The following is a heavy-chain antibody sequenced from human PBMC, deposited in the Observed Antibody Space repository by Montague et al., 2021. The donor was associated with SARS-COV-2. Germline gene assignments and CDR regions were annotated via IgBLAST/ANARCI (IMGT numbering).Heavy chain of an antibody. CDR1: GASISSRSYY. CDR3: ARLGRQQLVRLSGMDV. V-gene: IGHV4-39*01. J-gene: IGHJ6*02. D-gene: IGHD6-13*01. Sequence: SETLSLTCTVSGASISSRSYYWGWIRQPPGKGLEWIGSIYYSGSTYYNPSLKSRVTISVDTSKNQFSLKLSSVTAADTAVYYCARLGRQQLVRLSGMDVWGQGTTVTVSS. CDR2: IYYSGST.